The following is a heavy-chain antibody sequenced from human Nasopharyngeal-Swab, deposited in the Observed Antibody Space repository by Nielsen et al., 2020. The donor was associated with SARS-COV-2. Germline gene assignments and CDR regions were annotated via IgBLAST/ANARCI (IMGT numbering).Heavy chain of an antibody. D-gene: IGHD3-3*01. CDR3: ARVRIWSGYYSDAFDI. CDR1: GYTFTGYY. V-gene: IGHV1-2*06. J-gene: IGHJ3*02. Sequence: ASVKVSCKASGYTFTGYYMHWVRQAPGQGLEWMGRINPNSGGTNYAQKFQGRVTMTRDTSISTAYMELSRLRSDDTAVYYCARVRIWSGYYSDAFDIWGQGTMVTVSS. CDR2: INPNSGGT.